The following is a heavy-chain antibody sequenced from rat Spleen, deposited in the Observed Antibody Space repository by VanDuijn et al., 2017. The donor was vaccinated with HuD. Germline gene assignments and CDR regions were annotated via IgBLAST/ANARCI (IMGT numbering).Heavy chain of an antibody. CDR3: ARDDTYYGYNPLDY. Sequence: HVQLKESGPGLVQPSQTLSLACTVSGFSLTSYHVHWVRQPSGKGLEWMGVIWTDGSTEYYSALKSRLSISRDTSKSQVFLKMSRLQTEDTATYYCARDDTYYGYNPLDYWGQGVMVTVSS. V-gene: IGHV2-43*01. CDR1: GFSLTSYH. J-gene: IGHJ2*01. CDR2: IWTDGST. D-gene: IGHD1-9*01.